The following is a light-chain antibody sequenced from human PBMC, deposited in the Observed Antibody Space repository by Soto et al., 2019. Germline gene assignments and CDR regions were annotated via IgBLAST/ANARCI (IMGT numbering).Light chain of an antibody. CDR3: QQYGSSPP. CDR1: QSVSSN. J-gene: IGKJ4*02. Sequence: EIVMTQSPATLSVSPGERATLSCRASQSVSSNFAWYQQKPGQAPRLLFYGASTRATGIPARFSGSGSGTDFTLTISRLEPEDFAVYYCQQYGSSPPFGGGTKVDIK. CDR2: GAS. V-gene: IGKV3-15*01.